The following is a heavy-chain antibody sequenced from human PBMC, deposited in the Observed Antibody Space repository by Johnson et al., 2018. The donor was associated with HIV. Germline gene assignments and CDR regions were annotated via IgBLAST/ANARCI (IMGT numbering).Heavy chain of an antibody. J-gene: IGHJ3*02. CDR1: GFTLSSYW. CDR2: MTSDGSST. V-gene: IGHV3-74*02. Sequence: VQLVESGGGFVQPGGSLRLSCAASGFTLSSYWIHWVRQAPGKGLVWVSRMTSDGSSTSYADSVQGRFHISRENAKNTLYLQMNSLRAEDTAVYDCIRGQSPLYYAFDIWSQGTMVTVSS. D-gene: IGHD2-15*01. CDR3: IRGQSPLYYAFDI.